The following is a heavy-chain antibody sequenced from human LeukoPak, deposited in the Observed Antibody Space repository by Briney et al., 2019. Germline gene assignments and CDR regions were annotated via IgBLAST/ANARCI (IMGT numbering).Heavy chain of an antibody. V-gene: IGHV1-2*02. CDR1: GYTFTGYY. Sequence: ASVKVSCKASGYTFTGYYMHWVRQAPGQGLEWMGWINPNSGGTNYAQKFQGRVTMTGDTSISTAYMELSRLRSDDTAMYYCARIGYYGSAPDYWGQGTLVTVSS. CDR2: INPNSGGT. CDR3: ARIGYYGSAPDY. J-gene: IGHJ4*02. D-gene: IGHD3-10*01.